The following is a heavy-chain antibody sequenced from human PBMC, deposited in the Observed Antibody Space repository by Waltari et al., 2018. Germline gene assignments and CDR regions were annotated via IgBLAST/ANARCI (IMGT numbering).Heavy chain of an antibody. D-gene: IGHD6-19*01. Sequence: QLQLQESGPGLVKPSETLSLTCTVSGGSISSSNYYWGWIRQPPGKGLEWIGSIYYSRVTYYNPALKSRCTISVDTSKNQFSLKLSSVTVADTAVYYCARQDWSSGWYWGVYWGQGTLVTVSS. V-gene: IGHV4-39*01. J-gene: IGHJ4*02. CDR3: ARQDWSSGWYWGVY. CDR2: IYYSRVT. CDR1: GGSISSSNYY.